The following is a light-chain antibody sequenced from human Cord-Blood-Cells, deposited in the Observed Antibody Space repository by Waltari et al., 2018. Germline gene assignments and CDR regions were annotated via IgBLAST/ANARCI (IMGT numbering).Light chain of an antibody. J-gene: IGKJ5*01. CDR2: AAS. V-gene: IGKV1-39*01. CDR1: QSISSY. CDR3: QQSYSTPIT. Sequence: DIQMTQSPSSLSASVGARVTITCRASQSISSYLNSHQQKPGKDPKLLIYAASSLQSGVPSRCSCSGSGTDFTLTISILQPEYFATCDCQQSYSTPITFGPGTRLEI.